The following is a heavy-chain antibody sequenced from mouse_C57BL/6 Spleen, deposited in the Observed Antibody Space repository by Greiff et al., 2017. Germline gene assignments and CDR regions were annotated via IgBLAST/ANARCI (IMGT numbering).Heavy chain of an antibody. Sequence: QVQLQQPGAELVKPGASVKLSCKASGYTFTSYWMHWVKQRPGQGLEWIGMIHPNSGSTNYNEKFKSKATLTVDKSSRTAYMQLSSLTSEDSAVYYCAREGYYDYDGYYAMDYWGQGTSVTVSS. V-gene: IGHV1-64*01. J-gene: IGHJ4*01. CDR2: IHPNSGST. D-gene: IGHD2-4*01. CDR1: GYTFTSYW. CDR3: AREGYYDYDGYYAMDY.